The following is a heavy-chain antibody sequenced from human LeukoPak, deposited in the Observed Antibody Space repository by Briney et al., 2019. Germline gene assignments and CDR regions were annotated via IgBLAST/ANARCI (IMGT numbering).Heavy chain of an antibody. CDR1: AGSIRNNAFS. D-gene: IGHD1-26*01. J-gene: IGHJ4*02. CDR3: NSGSSWTYYFDY. CDR2: ISDSGTT. Sequence: SETLSLTCTVSAGSIRNNAFSWGWVRQSQGKGLEWIGSISDSGTTYYSPSLKTRVSISVDTSKNQFSLKLTSVTAADTAMYYCNSGSSWTYYFDYWGQGTLVTVSS. V-gene: IGHV4-39*07.